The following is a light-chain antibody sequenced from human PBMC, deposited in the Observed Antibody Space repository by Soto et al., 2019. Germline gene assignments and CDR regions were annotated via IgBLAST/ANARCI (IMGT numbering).Light chain of an antibody. V-gene: IGLV2-8*01. CDR3: IYFAGTAYV. J-gene: IGLJ1*01. CDR2: EVS. CDR1: SSDVGGYNY. Sequence: QSALTQPPSASGSPGQSVTISCTGTSSDVGGYNYVSWYQQYPGKVPKLIIYEVSERPSGVPDRFSGSKSGNTASLTVSGLQPEDEADISGIYFAGTAYVFELGPSSPS.